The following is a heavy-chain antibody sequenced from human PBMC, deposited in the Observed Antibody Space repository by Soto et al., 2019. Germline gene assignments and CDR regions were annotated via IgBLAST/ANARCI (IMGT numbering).Heavy chain of an antibody. D-gene: IGHD3-22*01. Sequence: SETLSLTCTVSGGSISSYYWNWIRQPPGKGLEWIGYMYYSGSTNYNPSLKSRGTISVDTSKNQFSLKLSSVTAADTAVYYCARAYYYDSNGYLILDYWGQGTLVTV. V-gene: IGHV4-59*01. J-gene: IGHJ4*02. CDR2: MYYSGST. CDR3: ARAYYYDSNGYLILDY. CDR1: GGSISSYY.